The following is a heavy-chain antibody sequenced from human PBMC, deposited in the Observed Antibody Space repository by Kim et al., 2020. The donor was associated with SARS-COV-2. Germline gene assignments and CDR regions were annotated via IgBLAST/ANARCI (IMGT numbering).Heavy chain of an antibody. CDR3: ASGGHYYDSSGYYRDY. J-gene: IGHJ4*02. Sequence: GGSLRLSCAASGFTFSSYGMHWVRQAPGKGLEWVAVIWYDGSNKYYADSVKGRFTISRDNSKNTLYLQMNSLRAEDTAVYYCASGGHYYDSSGYYRDYWGQGTLVTVSS. CDR2: IWYDGSNK. V-gene: IGHV3-33*08. D-gene: IGHD3-22*01. CDR1: GFTFSSYG.